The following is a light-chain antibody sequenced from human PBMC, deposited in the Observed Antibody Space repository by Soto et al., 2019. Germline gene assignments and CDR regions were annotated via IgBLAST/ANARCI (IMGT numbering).Light chain of an antibody. J-gene: IGKJ2*01. CDR1: QSVSRSY. V-gene: IGKV3-20*01. Sequence: ESVLTQSPGTLSLSPGERSALSCRASQSVSRSYLAWYQQKSGQAPRLLIYAASTRATGIPDRFSGSGSGTDFTLTISRLEPEDFAVYFCQLYDSAPPRYTFGQGTKLESK. CDR3: QLYDSAPPRYT. CDR2: AAS.